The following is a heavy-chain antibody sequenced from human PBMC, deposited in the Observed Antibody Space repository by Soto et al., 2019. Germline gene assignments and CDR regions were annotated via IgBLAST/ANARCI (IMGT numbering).Heavy chain of an antibody. CDR3: AKPGGYSYGTPYFDS. J-gene: IGHJ4*02. CDR1: GFVFRDYS. D-gene: IGHD5-18*01. V-gene: IGHV3-30*18. Sequence: GGSLRLSCTASGFVFRDYSMHWVRQDPAKGLEWMALISYDGSNKFHVDSVKGRFTISRDNSKNTLYLQMNGLRPEDSAVYYCAKPGGYSYGTPYFDSWGQGALVTVSS. CDR2: ISYDGSNK.